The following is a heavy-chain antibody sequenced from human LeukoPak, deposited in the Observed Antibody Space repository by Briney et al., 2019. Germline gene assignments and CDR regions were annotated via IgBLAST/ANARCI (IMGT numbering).Heavy chain of an antibody. J-gene: IGHJ4*02. CDR2: ISAYNGNT. V-gene: IGHV1-18*01. CDR3: ARYLEWELRPGTFDY. Sequence: ASVKVSCKASGYTFTSYGISWVRQAPGQGLEWMGWISAYNGNTNYAQKLQGRVTMTTDTSTSTAYMELRSLRSDDTAVYYCARYLEWELRPGTFDYWGQGTLVTVSS. D-gene: IGHD1-26*01. CDR1: GYTFTSYG.